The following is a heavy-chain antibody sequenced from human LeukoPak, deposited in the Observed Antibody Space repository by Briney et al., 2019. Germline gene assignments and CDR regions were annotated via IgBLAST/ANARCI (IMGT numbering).Heavy chain of an antibody. J-gene: IGHJ4*02. CDR2: IYSGGST. Sequence: GGSLRLSCAACGFPVSSNYMSWVRQAPGKGLEWVSVIYSGGSTYYADSVKGRFTISRDNSKNTLYLQMNSLRAEDTAVYYCTRGEWPLPFDYWGQGTLVTVSS. D-gene: IGHD2-21*01. CDR1: GFPVSSNY. CDR3: TRGEWPLPFDY. V-gene: IGHV3-66*01.